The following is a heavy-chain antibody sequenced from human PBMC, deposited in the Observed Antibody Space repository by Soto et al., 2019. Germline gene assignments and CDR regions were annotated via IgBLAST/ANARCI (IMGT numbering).Heavy chain of an antibody. V-gene: IGHV4-39*01. Sequence: QLQLQESGPGLVRPSETLSLTCTVSGGSISSTSYYWGWVRQPPGKGLEWIGGIFYSGSTYYNPSRKSRVTISVDTSKNQFSLKLSSVTAGDTAVYYCARMGLDDTLTRYYFDHWGQGSLVTVSS. CDR3: ARMGLDDTLTRYYFDH. CDR1: GGSISSTSYY. D-gene: IGHD3-9*01. J-gene: IGHJ4*02. CDR2: IFYSGST.